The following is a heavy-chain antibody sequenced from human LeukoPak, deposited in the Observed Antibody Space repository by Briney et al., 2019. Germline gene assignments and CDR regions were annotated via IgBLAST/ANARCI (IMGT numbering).Heavy chain of an antibody. J-gene: IGHJ4*02. CDR2: ISGSGGST. V-gene: IGHV3-23*01. CDR3: AKTTAGYSSGRYPGWPVDY. CDR1: GFTFGSYA. D-gene: IGHD6-19*01. Sequence: PGGSLRLSCAASGFTFGSYAMYWVRQAPGKGLEWVSGISGSGGSTFYADSVKGRFTIPRDNSENTVYLQMNSLRADDTAVYYCAKTTAGYSSGRYPGWPVDYWGQGTLVTVYS.